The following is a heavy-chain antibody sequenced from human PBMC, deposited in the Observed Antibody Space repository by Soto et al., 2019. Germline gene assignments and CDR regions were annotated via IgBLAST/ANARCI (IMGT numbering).Heavy chain of an antibody. CDR3: PKDCCGSTSLYHVDV. Sequence: GGSLRLSCVGSGFTFSNYAMTWVRQAPGKGLEWVSGISGGGGGTYYAGSLKGRFTISRDNSKHTLYLQMNSLRAEDSALYYCPKDCCGSTSLYHVDVWGKGTTVTVSS. J-gene: IGHJ6*03. CDR1: GFTFSNYA. D-gene: IGHD2-2*01. CDR2: ISGGGGGT. V-gene: IGHV3-23*01.